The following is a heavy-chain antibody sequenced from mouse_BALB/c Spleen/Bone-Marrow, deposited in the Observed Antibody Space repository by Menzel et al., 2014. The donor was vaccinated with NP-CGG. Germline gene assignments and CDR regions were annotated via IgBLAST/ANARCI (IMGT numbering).Heavy chain of an antibody. V-gene: IGHV14-1*02. J-gene: IGHJ3*01. CDR2: IDPENGNT. CDR3: AGGNYRFAY. D-gene: IGHD2-1*01. CDR1: GFNIKDYY. Sequence: VQLKESGAELVRPGALVKLSCKASGFNIKDYYMHWVKQRPEQGLEWIGWIDPENGNTIYDPKFQGKASITAGTSSNTAYLQLSSLTSEDTAVYYCAGGNYRFAYWGQGTLVTVSA.